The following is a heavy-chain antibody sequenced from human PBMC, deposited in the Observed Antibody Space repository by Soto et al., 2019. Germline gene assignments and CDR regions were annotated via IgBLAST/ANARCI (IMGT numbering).Heavy chain of an antibody. CDR1: GFSFSSYV. CDR3: AKASGSSWPYYFDS. CDR2: VNGNSGST. J-gene: IGHJ4*02. D-gene: IGHD6-13*01. V-gene: IGHV3-23*01. Sequence: PGGSLRLSCAASGFSFSSYVMAWVRQPPGKGLEWVSAVNGNSGSTFYPDSVKGRFTVSRDNSENTLYLQMSTLRAEDTAVYYCAKASGSSWPYYFDSWGRGALVTV.